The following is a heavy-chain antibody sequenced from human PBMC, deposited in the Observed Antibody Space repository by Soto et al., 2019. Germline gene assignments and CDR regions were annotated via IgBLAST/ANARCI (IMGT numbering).Heavy chain of an antibody. CDR2: IKQDGSEK. D-gene: IGHD6-19*01. CDR1: GFTFSSYW. Sequence: PGGSLRLSCAASGFTFSSYWMSWVRQAPGKGLERVANIKQDGSEKYYVDSVKGRFTISRDNAKNSLYLQMNSLRAEDTAVYYCARTRSGIAVAGRYYFDYWGQGTLVTVSS. V-gene: IGHV3-7*01. CDR3: ARTRSGIAVAGRYYFDY. J-gene: IGHJ4*02.